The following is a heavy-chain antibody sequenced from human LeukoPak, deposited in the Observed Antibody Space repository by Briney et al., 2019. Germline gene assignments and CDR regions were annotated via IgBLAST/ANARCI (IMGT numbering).Heavy chain of an antibody. J-gene: IGHJ4*02. V-gene: IGHV1-46*01. CDR2: ISPSGGST. Sequence: ASVKVSCKASGYTFTSYYLYWVRQAPGQGLEWMGVISPSGGSTTSAQKFQGRVTMTRDTSTSTVYMELRSLRSEDTAVYYCARGPGPADDGGGYCFDYWGQGTLVTVSS. D-gene: IGHD3-22*01. CDR3: ARGPGPADDGGGYCFDY. CDR1: GYTFTSYY.